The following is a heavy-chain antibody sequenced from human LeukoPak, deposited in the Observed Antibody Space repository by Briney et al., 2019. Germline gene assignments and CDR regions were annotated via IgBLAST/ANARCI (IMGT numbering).Heavy chain of an antibody. D-gene: IGHD6-19*01. Sequence: PSETLSLTCTVSGGSISSSSYYWGWIRQPPGKGLEWIGSIYYSGSTYYNPSLKSRVTISVDTSKNQFSLKLSSVTAADTAVYYCATVAGNSGAFDIWGQGTMVTVSS. J-gene: IGHJ3*02. CDR2: IYYSGST. CDR3: ATVAGNSGAFDI. CDR1: GGSISSSSYY. V-gene: IGHV4-39*01.